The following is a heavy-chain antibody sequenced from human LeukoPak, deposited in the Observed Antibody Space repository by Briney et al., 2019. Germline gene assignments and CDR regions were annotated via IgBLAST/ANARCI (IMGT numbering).Heavy chain of an antibody. Sequence: GASVKVSCKVSGYTLTELSMHWVRQAPGKGLEWMGGFDPEDGETIYAQKFQGRVTMTEDTSTDTAYMELSSLRSEDTAVYYCATVSSICSSTSCYQGRFDYWGQGTLVTVSS. V-gene: IGHV1-24*01. CDR1: GYTLTELS. CDR2: FDPEDGET. J-gene: IGHJ4*02. D-gene: IGHD2-2*01. CDR3: ATVSSICSSTSCYQGRFDY.